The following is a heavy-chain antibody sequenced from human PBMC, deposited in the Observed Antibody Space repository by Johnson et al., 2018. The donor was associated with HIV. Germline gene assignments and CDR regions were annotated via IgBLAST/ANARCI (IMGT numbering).Heavy chain of an antibody. V-gene: IGHV3-66*01. CDR3: ALSTSLSIAFDI. J-gene: IGHJ3*02. CDR2: LFSGGST. D-gene: IGHD2-2*01. Sequence: EVQLVESGGGLVQPGGSLRLSCAASGFSVSSYYMSWVRQAPGKGLEWVSVLFSGGSTYYADSVKGRFTISRDNSDNTLFRQMNSLRADDTAMYYCALSTSLSIAFDIWGQGTMVTVSS. CDR1: GFSVSSYY.